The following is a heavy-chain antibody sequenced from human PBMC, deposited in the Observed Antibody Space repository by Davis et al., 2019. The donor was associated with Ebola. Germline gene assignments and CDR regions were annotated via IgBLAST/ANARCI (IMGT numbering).Heavy chain of an antibody. D-gene: IGHD1-7*01. J-gene: IGHJ6*02. Sequence: MPSETLSLTCTVSGVSVTRNFWSWIRQSPGRGLEWIGYVYSGGATLHNPSLKSRVTLSLDTSKNQFSLKLSSVTAADTAVYYCARDTITGTMYFSYGVDVWGHGTTVTVSS. CDR3: ARDTITGTMYFSYGVDV. V-gene: IGHV4-59*02. CDR1: GVSVTRNF. CDR2: VYSGGAT.